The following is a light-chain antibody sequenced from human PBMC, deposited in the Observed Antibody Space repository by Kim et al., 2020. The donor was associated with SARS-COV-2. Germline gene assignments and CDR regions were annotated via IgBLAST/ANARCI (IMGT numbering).Light chain of an antibody. V-gene: IGLV6-57*03. CDR2: EDD. Sequence: KTVTISCTRSSGSLATNFVQWYQQRPGSAPTTVIYEDDERPSGVPDRFSGSIDASSNSASLTISGLKTEDEADYYCQSYDTDSRAVFGGGTQLTVL. CDR1: SGSLATNF. J-gene: IGLJ7*01. CDR3: QSYDTDSRAV.